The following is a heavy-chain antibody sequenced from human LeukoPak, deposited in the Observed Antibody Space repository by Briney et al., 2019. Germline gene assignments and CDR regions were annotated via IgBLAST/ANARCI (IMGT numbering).Heavy chain of an antibody. D-gene: IGHD4-17*01. CDR3: ARGYYGDYVLDY. CDR1: GFTFSSYG. V-gene: IGHV3-30*03. CDR2: ISYDGSNK. J-gene: IGHJ4*02. Sequence: GGSLRLSCAASGFTFSSYGMHWVRQAPGKGLEWVAVISYDGSNKYYADSVKGRFTISRDNSKNTLYLQMNSLRAEDTAVYYCARGYYGDYVLDYWGQGTLVTVSS.